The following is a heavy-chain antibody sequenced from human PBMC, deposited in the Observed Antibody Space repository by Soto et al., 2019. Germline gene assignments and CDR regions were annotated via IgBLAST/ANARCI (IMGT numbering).Heavy chain of an antibody. Sequence: SETLSLTCTLSGGSISGYYWSWIRQPPGKGLEWIGYIYYSGSTNYNPSLKSRVTISVDTSKNQFSLKLSSVTAADTAVYYCAREVYSYENWLDPWGQGTLVTVSS. CDR3: AREVYSYENWLDP. CDR1: GGSISGYY. D-gene: IGHD5-18*01. V-gene: IGHV4-59*01. J-gene: IGHJ5*02. CDR2: IYYSGST.